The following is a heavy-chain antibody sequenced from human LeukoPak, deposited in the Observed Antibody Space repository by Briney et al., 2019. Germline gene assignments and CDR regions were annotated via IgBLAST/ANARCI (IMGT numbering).Heavy chain of an antibody. Sequence: SETLSLTCTVSGGSISSSSYYLGWIRQPPGKGLEWIGSIYYSGSTYYNPSLKSRVTISVDTSKNQFSLKLSSVTAADTAVYYCAESLSSGSYHFDYWGQGTLATVSS. CDR1: GGSISSSSYY. J-gene: IGHJ4*02. CDR2: IYYSGST. V-gene: IGHV4-39*01. CDR3: AESLSSGSYHFDY. D-gene: IGHD3-10*01.